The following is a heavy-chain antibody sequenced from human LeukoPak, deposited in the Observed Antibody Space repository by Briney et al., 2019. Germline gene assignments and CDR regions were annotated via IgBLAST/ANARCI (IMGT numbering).Heavy chain of an antibody. V-gene: IGHV4-38-2*02. J-gene: IGHJ4*02. CDR3: ARVYYYGSGPLDY. CDR2: IYDSGTT. Sequence: SETLSLTCTVSGDSISSSYYWGWIRQPPGKGLEWIGSIYDSGTTYYNPSLKSQVTISIDTSKNQFSLKLSSVTVADTAFYYCARVYYYGSGPLDYWGQGTMVTVSS. D-gene: IGHD3-10*01. CDR1: GDSISSSYY.